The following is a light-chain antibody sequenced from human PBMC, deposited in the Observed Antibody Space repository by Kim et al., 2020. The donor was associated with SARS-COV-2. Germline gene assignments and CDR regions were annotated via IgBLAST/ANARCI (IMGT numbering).Light chain of an antibody. CDR1: SSDVGTYNR. CDR2: EVT. V-gene: IGLV2-18*02. Sequence: GQSVPLSCTGTSSDVGTYNRVSWYQQPPGTAPKLMIYEVTNRPSGVPDRFSGSKSGNTASLTISGLQAEDEADYYCSSYTSSNIYVFGTGTKVTVL. J-gene: IGLJ1*01. CDR3: SSYTSSNIYV.